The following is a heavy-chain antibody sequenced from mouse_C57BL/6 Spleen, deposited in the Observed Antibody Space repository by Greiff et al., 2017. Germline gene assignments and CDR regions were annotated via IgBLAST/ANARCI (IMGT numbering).Heavy chain of an antibody. V-gene: IGHV1-52*01. J-gene: IGHJ3*01. CDR3: ARSGVYDYDVGWFAD. CDR1: GYTFTSYW. D-gene: IGHD2-4*01. Sequence: QVHVKQPGAELVRPGSSVKLSCKASGYTFTSYWMHWVKQRPIQGLEWIGNIYPSDSDTHYNQKFKDKATLTVDKSSSTAYMQLSSLTSEDSAVYYCARSGVYDYDVGWFADWGKGTLVTVSA. CDR2: IYPSDSDT.